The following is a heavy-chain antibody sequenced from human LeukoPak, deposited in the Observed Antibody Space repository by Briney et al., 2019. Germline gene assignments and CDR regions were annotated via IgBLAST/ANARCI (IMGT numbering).Heavy chain of an antibody. CDR1: GFTFDDYT. CDR3: AKDIAEYYDRGGGFDY. Sequence: GGSLSLSCAASGFTFDDYTMHWVRQAPGKGLEWVSLISWDGGSTYYADSVKGRFTISRDNSKNSLYLQMNSLRTEDTALYYCAKDIAEYYDRGGGFDYWGQGTLVTVS. V-gene: IGHV3-43*01. D-gene: IGHD3-9*01. J-gene: IGHJ4*02. CDR2: ISWDGGST.